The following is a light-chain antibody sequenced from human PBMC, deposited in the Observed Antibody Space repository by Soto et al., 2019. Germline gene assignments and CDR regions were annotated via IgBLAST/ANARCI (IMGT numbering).Light chain of an antibody. Sequence: EIVLTQAPGTVSLSPGERATLSCRASQSVSSSYLAWYQQKPGQAPRLLIYGASSRATGIPDRFSGSGSGTDVTLTISRLEPEDFAVYYCQQYGSSPLTFGGGTNVEIK. CDR1: QSVSSSY. J-gene: IGKJ4*01. V-gene: IGKV3-20*01. CDR3: QQYGSSPLT. CDR2: GAS.